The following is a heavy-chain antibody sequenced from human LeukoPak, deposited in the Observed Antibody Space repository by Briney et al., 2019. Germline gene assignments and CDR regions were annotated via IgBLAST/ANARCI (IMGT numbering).Heavy chain of an antibody. D-gene: IGHD1-26*01. CDR2: INHRGST. CDR3: ASSVGSTDY. V-gene: IGHV4-34*01. CDR1: GESLSKYY. J-gene: IGHJ4*02. Sequence: SETLSLTCAVYGESLSKYYWTWIRQSPGKGLEWIGEINHRGSTNLNPSLKSRVTLSVDTSKYQFSLKLTSVTAADAAVYYCASSVGSTDYWGQGTLVTVSS.